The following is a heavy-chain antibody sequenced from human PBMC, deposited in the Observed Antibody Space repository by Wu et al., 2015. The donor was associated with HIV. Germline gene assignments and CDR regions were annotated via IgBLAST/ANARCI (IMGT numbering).Heavy chain of an antibody. J-gene: IGHJ4*02. CDR3: ARLQSLHGLYSNADF. CDR2: INSNRGGT. Sequence: QVQLLQSGAEVKKKPGASVIISCKASGYTFTDYYIYWVRQAPGQGPEWMGWINSNRGGTKYAQKFQGRVTMSRDTAISTAYMELASLTSDDTAVYYCARLQSLHGLYSNADFWGQGTLVTVSS. V-gene: IGHV1-2*02. CDR1: GYTFTDYY. D-gene: IGHD5-24*01.